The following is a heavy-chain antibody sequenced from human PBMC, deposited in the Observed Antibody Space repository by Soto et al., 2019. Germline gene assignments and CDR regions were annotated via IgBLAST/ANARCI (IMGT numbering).Heavy chain of an antibody. D-gene: IGHD2-8*01. V-gene: IGHV4-59*01. CDR2: IYYSGST. CDR3: ARAPVPRTSIWFHA. J-gene: IGHJ5*02. CDR1: GGSISSYY. Sequence: SETLSLTCTVSGGSISSYYWSWIRQPPGKGLEWIGYIYYSGSTNYNPSLKSRVTISVDTSKNQFSLKLSSVTAADTAVYYCARAPVPRTSIWFHACGPATVLTVSS.